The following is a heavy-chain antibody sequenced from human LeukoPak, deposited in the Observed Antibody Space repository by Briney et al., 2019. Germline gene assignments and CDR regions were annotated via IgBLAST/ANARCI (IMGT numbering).Heavy chain of an antibody. V-gene: IGHV3-23*01. J-gene: IGHJ4*02. CDR1: GFAFSSYA. D-gene: IGHD3-22*01. Sequence: GGSLRLSCAASGFAFSSYAMSWVRQAPGKGLEWVSGISGSGGSTYYADSVKGRFTISRDNSKNTLYLQMNSLRAEDTAVYYCANTDYYDTSALDYWGQGTLVTVSS. CDR3: ANTDYYDTSALDY. CDR2: ISGSGGST.